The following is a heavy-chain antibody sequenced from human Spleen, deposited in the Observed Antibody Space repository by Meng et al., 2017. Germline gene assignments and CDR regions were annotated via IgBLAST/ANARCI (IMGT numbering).Heavy chain of an antibody. Sequence: QVQLVQSGADVKKPGASVKVSCKASGYTFTAYYIHWVRQAPGQGLEWMGRINPNSGGTNFAQKFQGRVIMTRDTSISTAYMELSSLGFDDTAVYYCARGGGYNWFDPWGQGTLVTVSS. CDR3: ARGGGYNWFDP. CDR2: INPNSGGT. CDR1: GYTFTAYY. V-gene: IGHV1-2*06. D-gene: IGHD3-10*01. J-gene: IGHJ5*02.